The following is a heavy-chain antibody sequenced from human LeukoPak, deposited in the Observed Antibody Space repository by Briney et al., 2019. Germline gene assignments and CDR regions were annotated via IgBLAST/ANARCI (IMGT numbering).Heavy chain of an antibody. CDR2: ISGDSTYI. CDR1: GFTFAIYS. D-gene: IGHD1-1*01. V-gene: IGHV3-21*01. Sequence: PGGSLRLSCAASGFTFAIYSMNWVRQAPGKGLEWVSSISGDSTYIYNAGSVKGRFTISRDNAQASLYLQMISLRADDTAVYYCARVSGRLERQSDLDYWGQGTLVIVSS. CDR3: ARVSGRLERQSDLDY. J-gene: IGHJ4*02.